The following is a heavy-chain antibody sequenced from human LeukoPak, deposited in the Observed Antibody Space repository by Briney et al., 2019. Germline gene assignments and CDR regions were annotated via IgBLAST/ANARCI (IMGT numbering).Heavy chain of an antibody. D-gene: IGHD6-19*01. Sequence: PGGSLRLSCAASGFTFSSYEMNWVRQAPGKGLEWVSAISGSGGSTYYADSVEGRFTISRDNSKNTLYLQMNSLRAEDTAVYYCAKGGAAVAGRYYFDYWGQGTLVTVSS. V-gene: IGHV3-23*01. J-gene: IGHJ4*02. CDR2: ISGSGGST. CDR3: AKGGAAVAGRYYFDY. CDR1: GFTFSSYE.